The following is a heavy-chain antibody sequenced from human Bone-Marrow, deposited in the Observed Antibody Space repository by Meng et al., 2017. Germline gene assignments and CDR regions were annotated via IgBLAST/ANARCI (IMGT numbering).Heavy chain of an antibody. Sequence: ASVKVSCKASGYTFTGYYMHWVRQAPGQGLEWMGRINPNSGGTNYAQKFQGRVTMTRDTSISTAYMELSRLRSGDTAVYYCARGSLGYCSSTSCPGHKYYYYGMDVWGQGTLVTVSS. J-gene: IGHJ6*02. D-gene: IGHD2-2*03. V-gene: IGHV1-2*06. CDR1: GYTFTGYY. CDR2: INPNSGGT. CDR3: ARGSLGYCSSTSCPGHKYYYYGMDV.